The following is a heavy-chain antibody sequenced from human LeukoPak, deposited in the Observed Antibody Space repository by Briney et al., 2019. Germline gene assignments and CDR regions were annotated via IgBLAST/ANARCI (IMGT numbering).Heavy chain of an antibody. CDR2: IKSKTEGGTT. V-gene: IGHV3-15*01. CDR3: TTDIWTSRGLDY. D-gene: IGHD3/OR15-3a*01. CDR1: GFTFSNAW. J-gene: IGHJ4*02. Sequence: GGSLRLSCAASGFTFSNAWMNWVRQAPGKGLEWVGRIKSKTEGGTTDYAAPVKGRFTISRDDSKNTLYLQMNSLKTEDTAVYYCTTDIWTSRGLDYWGQGTPVTVSS.